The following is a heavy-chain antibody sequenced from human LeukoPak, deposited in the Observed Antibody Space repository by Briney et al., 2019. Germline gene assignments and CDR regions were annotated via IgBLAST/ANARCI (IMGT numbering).Heavy chain of an antibody. Sequence: PSETLSLTCTVSGGSISSFYYTWIRQPPGKGLEWIGYIDSSGITNYNSSLNSRVTISLDTSQNQFSLKLNSVTAADTAVYYCATVASGWYPDYWGQGALVTVSS. V-gene: IGHV4-59*01. CDR3: ATVASGWYPDY. CDR1: GGSISSFY. CDR2: IDSSGIT. D-gene: IGHD6-19*01. J-gene: IGHJ4*02.